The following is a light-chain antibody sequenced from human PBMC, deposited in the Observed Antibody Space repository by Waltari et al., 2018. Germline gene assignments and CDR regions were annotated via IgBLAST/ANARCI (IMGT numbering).Light chain of an antibody. CDR2: EVT. V-gene: IGLV2-14*01. Sequence: QSAPTQPASVSASPGQSITISCTGTRNDVGSYSYVSWYRQYPGKAPELLIYEVTHRPSGVSDRFCGSRSGSTASLTISGLQTEDEANYFCCSYTTTTTLVFGTGTKVIVL. J-gene: IGLJ1*01. CDR1: RNDVGSYSY. CDR3: CSYTTTTTLV.